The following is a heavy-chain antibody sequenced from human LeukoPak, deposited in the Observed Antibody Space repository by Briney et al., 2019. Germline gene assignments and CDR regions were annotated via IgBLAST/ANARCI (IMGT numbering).Heavy chain of an antibody. Sequence: PSETLSLTCTVSGGSISSYYWSWIRQPPGKGLEWIGYIYYSGSTNYNPSLKSRVTISVDTSKNQFSLKLSSVTAADTAVYYCARSASGTYSLGYWGQGTLVTVSS. CDR2: IYYSGST. J-gene: IGHJ4*02. V-gene: IGHV4-59*01. CDR1: GGSISSYY. CDR3: ARSASGTYSLGY. D-gene: IGHD1-26*01.